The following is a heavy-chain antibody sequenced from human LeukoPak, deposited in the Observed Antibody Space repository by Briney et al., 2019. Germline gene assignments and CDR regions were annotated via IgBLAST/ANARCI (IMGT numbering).Heavy chain of an antibody. CDR2: ISGSGGST. V-gene: IGHV3-23*01. CDR1: GFTFSSYA. D-gene: IGHD3-10*01. J-gene: IGHJ4*02. CDR3: STDPASNLWV. Sequence: GGSLRLSCAASGFTFSSYAMSWVRQAPGKGLEWVSAISGSGGSTYYADSVKGRFTISRDNSKNTLYLQMNSLKTEDTAVYYCSTDPASNLWVWGQGTLVTVSS.